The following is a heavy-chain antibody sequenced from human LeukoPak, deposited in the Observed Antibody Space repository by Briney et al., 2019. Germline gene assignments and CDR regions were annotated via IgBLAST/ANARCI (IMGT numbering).Heavy chain of an antibody. CDR2: TYTSGST. D-gene: IGHD1-26*01. V-gene: IGHV4-61*02. CDR1: GGSISSGSYY. CDR3: ARKWDL. J-gene: IGHJ3*01. Sequence: SQTLSLTCTVSGGSISSGSYYWSWIRQPAGKGLEWIGRTYTSGSTNYNPSLKSRVTISVDTSKNQFSLKLSSVTAADTAVYYCARKWDLWGQGTMVTVSS.